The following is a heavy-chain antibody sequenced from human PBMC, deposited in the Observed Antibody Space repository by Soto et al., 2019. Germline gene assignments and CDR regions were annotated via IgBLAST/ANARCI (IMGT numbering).Heavy chain of an antibody. D-gene: IGHD7-27*01. J-gene: IGHJ6*03. CDR1: GFTFSNYA. Sequence: EVQLLDSGGGLVQPGGSLRLSCAASGFTFSNYAMNWVRQAPGKGLEWVSTISGGGGGTFYADYAKGRFTISRDNSQNTLYLQMDTLRAEDTAVYYCAKAGGDKWGAGYLDVCGKGTTVTVSS. CDR2: ISGGGGGT. V-gene: IGHV3-23*01. CDR3: AKAGGDKWGAGYLDV.